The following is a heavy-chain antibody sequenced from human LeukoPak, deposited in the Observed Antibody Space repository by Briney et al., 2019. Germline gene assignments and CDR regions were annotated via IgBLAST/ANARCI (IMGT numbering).Heavy chain of an antibody. D-gene: IGHD1-14*01. CDR1: GFSFSTYA. CDR2: IFGSGDNT. Sequence: GGSLRLSCAASGFSFSTYAMTWVRQAPGKGLECVSDIFGSGDNTFYADSVRGRFTISRDNSKSTLYLQMNSLRAEDTAVYYCARDGNDGFDYWGQGTLVTVSS. J-gene: IGHJ4*02. V-gene: IGHV3-23*01. CDR3: ARDGNDGFDY.